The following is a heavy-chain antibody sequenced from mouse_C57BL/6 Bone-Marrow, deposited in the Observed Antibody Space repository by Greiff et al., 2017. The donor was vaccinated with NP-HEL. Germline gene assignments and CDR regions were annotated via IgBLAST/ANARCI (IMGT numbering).Heavy chain of an antibody. V-gene: IGHV1-15*01. D-gene: IGHD1-1*01. CDR2: IDPETGGT. J-gene: IGHJ4*01. Sequence: VQLQQSGAELVRPGASVTLSCKASGYTFTDYEMHWVKQTPVHGLEWIGAIDPETGGTAYNQKFKGKAILTADKSSSTAYMELRSLTSEDSAVYYCTRHYYGSSYNAMDYWGQGTSVTVSS. CDR3: TRHYYGSSYNAMDY. CDR1: GYTFTDYE.